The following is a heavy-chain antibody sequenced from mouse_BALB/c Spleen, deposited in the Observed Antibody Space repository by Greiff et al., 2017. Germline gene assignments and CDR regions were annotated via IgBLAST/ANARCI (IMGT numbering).Heavy chain of an antibody. CDR2: IDPYNGGT. Sequence: VQLQQSGPELVKPGASVKVSCKASGYAFTSYNMYWVKQSHGKSLEWIGYIDPYNGGTSYNQKFKGRATLTVDKSSSTAYMHLNSLTSEDSAVYYCARGIYYGNYDAMDYWGQGTSVTVSS. J-gene: IGHJ4*01. CDR1: GYAFTSYN. CDR3: ARGIYYGNYDAMDY. D-gene: IGHD2-1*01. V-gene: IGHV1S135*01.